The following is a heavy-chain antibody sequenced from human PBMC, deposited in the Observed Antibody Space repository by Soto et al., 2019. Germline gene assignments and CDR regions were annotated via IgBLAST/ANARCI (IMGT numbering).Heavy chain of an antibody. CDR3: TRRSSASYFDY. V-gene: IGHV3-73*01. CDR1: GFTFSGSA. D-gene: IGHD2-2*01. J-gene: IGHJ4*02. CDR2: IRSKANSYAT. Sequence: GGSLRLSCAASGFTFSGSAMHWVRQASGKGLEWVGRIRSKANSYATAYAASVKGRFTISRDDSKNTAYLQMNSLKTEDTAVYYCTRRSSASYFDYWGQGTLVTVSS.